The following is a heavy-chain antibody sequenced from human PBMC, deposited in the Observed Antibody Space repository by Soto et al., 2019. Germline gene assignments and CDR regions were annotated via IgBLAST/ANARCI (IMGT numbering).Heavy chain of an antibody. D-gene: IGHD6-6*01. J-gene: IGHJ4*02. CDR3: ARVGSYSDGSSYPY. CDR2: IKANGGAT. Sequence: ASVKVSCKASGYTFTGHDLHWVRQAPGQGLEWMGWIKANGGATKYARKFQGRVTMTRDTSTTTAYLELNSLRSDDTAVYFCARVGSYSDGSSYPYWGQGTLVTVSS. V-gene: IGHV1-2*02. CDR1: GYTFTGHD.